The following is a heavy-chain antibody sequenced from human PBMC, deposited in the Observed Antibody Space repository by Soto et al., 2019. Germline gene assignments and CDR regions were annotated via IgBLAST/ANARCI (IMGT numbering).Heavy chain of an antibody. V-gene: IGHV4-30-4*01. CDR2: IYYSGST. Sequence: SETLSLTCTVSGGSISSGDYYWSWIRQPPGKGLEWIGYIYYSGSTYYNPSLKSRVTISVDTSKNQFSLKLSSVTAADTAVYYCARDLGYCSGGSCYRRGDWFDPWGQGTLVTVS. CDR1: GGSISSGDYY. D-gene: IGHD2-15*01. J-gene: IGHJ5*02. CDR3: ARDLGYCSGGSCYRRGDWFDP.